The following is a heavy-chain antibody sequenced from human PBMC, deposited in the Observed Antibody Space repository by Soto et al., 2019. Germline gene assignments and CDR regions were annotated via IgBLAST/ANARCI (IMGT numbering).Heavy chain of an antibody. J-gene: IGHJ4*02. CDR1: GYTFTSYA. Sequence: QVQLVQSGAAVKKPGASVKVSCKASGYTFTSYAMHWVRQAPGQRLEWMGWINAGNGNTKYSQKFQGRVTITRDTYESTAYMELRSLRSEDTAVYYCERALPYYDILTGLGYWGQGTLVTFSS. V-gene: IGHV1-3*01. CDR3: ERALPYYDILTGLGY. CDR2: INAGNGNT. D-gene: IGHD3-9*01.